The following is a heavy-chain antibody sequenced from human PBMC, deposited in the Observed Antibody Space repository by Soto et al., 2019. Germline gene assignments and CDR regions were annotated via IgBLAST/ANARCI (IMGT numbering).Heavy chain of an antibody. CDR3: AREKGKAVTGTYYYYGMDV. D-gene: IGHD6-19*01. V-gene: IGHV1-18*04. J-gene: IGHJ6*02. CDR2: ISPYTGNT. CDR1: GYTFTSYG. Sequence: QVQLVQSGAEVKRPGASLKVSCKASGYTFTSYGINWVRQAPGQGLEWMGWISPYTGNTNYAQEFQGRVTMTADTSTSTAYMEVRRLRSDDTAVYYCAREKGKAVTGTYYYYGMDVWGQGTTVTVSS.